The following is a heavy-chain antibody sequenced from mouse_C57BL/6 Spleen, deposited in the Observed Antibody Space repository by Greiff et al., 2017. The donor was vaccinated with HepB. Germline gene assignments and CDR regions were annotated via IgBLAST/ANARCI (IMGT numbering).Heavy chain of an antibody. CDR3: ARLITTVVAEYYYAMDY. Sequence: QVQLQQSGAELMKPGASVKLSCKATGYTFTGYWIEWVKQRPGHGLEWIGEILPGSGSTNYNEKFKGKATFTADTSSNTAYMQLSSLTTEDSAIYYCARLITTVVAEYYYAMDYWGQGTSVTVSS. V-gene: IGHV1-9*01. J-gene: IGHJ4*01. D-gene: IGHD1-1*01. CDR2: ILPGSGST. CDR1: GYTFTGYW.